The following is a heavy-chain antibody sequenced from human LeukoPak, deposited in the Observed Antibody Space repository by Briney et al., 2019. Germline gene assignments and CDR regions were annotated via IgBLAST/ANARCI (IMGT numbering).Heavy chain of an antibody. CDR2: IGGNGRTT. D-gene: IGHD2/OR15-2a*01. CDR3: AKRSMENTFYFDF. CDR1: GFIFSNYA. V-gene: IGHV3-23*01. J-gene: IGHJ4*02. Sequence: GGFLRLSCAASGFIFSNYAMSWVRQDPGKGLEWVSSIGGNGRTTVHADSVKGRFTISRDNSKNTLYLQMNSLRAEDTAVYYCAKRSMENTFYFDFWGQGTLVTVSS.